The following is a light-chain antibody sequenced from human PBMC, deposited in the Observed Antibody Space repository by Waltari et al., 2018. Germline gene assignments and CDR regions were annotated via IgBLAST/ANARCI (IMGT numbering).Light chain of an antibody. CDR2: AAS. Sequence: EVVMTQSPATLSASPGESATLSCRASQYVNIHLDWYQQKPGQAPRLFIYAASTRATGVPARFSGSGAGTDFTLTISSLQSEDSAVYYCQQYNDWPRTFGLGTKVEIK. J-gene: IGKJ1*01. V-gene: IGKV3-15*01. CDR1: QYVNIH. CDR3: QQYNDWPRT.